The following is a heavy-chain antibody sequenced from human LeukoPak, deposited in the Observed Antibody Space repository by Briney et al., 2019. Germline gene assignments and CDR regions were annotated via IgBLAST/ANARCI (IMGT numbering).Heavy chain of an antibody. Sequence: PSETLSLTCTVSGGSISSSSYYWGWIRQPPGKGLEWIGHIYYSGTTNYNPSLKSRVTISVDTSKNQLSLKLRSVTAADTAVYYCARGGFTVTQFDRYYYHHGLDVWGQGTTVTVSS. D-gene: IGHD4-17*01. V-gene: IGHV4-61*05. J-gene: IGHJ6*02. CDR2: IYYSGTT. CDR3: ARGGFTVTQFDRYYYHHGLDV. CDR1: GGSISSSSYY.